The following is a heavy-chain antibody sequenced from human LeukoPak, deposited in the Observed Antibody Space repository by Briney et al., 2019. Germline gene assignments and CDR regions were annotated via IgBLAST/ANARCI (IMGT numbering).Heavy chain of an antibody. CDR1: GLTLSRYW. J-gene: IGHJ4*02. CDR3: ASLLGEATLFDY. CDR2: IKQDGSEK. Sequence: GGSLRLSCAASGLTLSRYWMSWVRQAPGKGLEWVANIKQDGSEKYYVDSVKGRFTISRDNAKNSLYLQVNSLKAEDTAMYYCASLLGEATLFDYWGQGTLVTVSS. D-gene: IGHD1-26*01. V-gene: IGHV3-7*01.